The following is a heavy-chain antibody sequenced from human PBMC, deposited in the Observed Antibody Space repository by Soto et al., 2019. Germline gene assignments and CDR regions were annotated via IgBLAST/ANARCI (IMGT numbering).Heavy chain of an antibody. D-gene: IGHD2-21*01. CDR3: AAESAYGGNPLAFLY. V-gene: IGHV1-69*01. J-gene: IGHJ4*02. Sequence: QVQLVQAGGEVKRPGSSVRVSCKSSADTFSSYAISWVRQSPGQGIDWMGGIIPFFNTPNYAQKFQGRVTITADESTSTAYMDLSSLRSEDTAMYYCAAESAYGGNPLAFLYWGQGTLVTVSS. CDR2: IIPFFNTP. CDR1: ADTFSSYA.